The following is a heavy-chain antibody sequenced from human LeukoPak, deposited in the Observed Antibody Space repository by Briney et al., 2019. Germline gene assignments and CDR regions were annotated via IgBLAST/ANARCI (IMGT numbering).Heavy chain of an antibody. Sequence: PGGSLRLSCAASGFTFSSYSMNWVRQAPGKGLEWVSSISSSSSYIYYADSVKGRFTISRGNAKNSLYLQMNSLRAEDTAVYYCARDFPGVVGFDIWGQGTMVTVSS. V-gene: IGHV3-21*01. CDR3: ARDFPGVVGFDI. J-gene: IGHJ3*02. D-gene: IGHD2-8*02. CDR1: GFTFSSYS. CDR2: ISSSSSYI.